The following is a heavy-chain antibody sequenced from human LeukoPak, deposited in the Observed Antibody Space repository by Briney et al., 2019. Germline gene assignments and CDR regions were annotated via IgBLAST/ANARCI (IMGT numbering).Heavy chain of an antibody. D-gene: IGHD3-22*01. CDR2: INHSGST. CDR3: ARHWAAYDSSGYYPVGAFDI. Sequence: SETLSLTCTVSGGSISGYYWSWIRQPPGKGLEWIGEINHSGSTNYNPSLKSRVTISVDTSKNQFSLKLSSVTAADTAVYYCARHWAAYDSSGYYPVGAFDIWGQGTMVTVSS. J-gene: IGHJ3*02. V-gene: IGHV4-34*01. CDR1: GGSISGYY.